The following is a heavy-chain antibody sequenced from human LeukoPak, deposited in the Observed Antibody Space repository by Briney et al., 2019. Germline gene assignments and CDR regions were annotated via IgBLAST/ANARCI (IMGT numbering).Heavy chain of an antibody. V-gene: IGHV4-59*01. Sequence: SETLSLTCTVSGGSISSYYWSWIRQPPGKGLEWIGYIYYSGSTNYNPSLKSRVTISVDTSKNQFSLNLTSVTAADTAVYYCARTTTTFDDWGHGTLVIVSS. CDR1: GGSISSYY. CDR2: IYYSGST. D-gene: IGHD4-11*01. J-gene: IGHJ4*01. CDR3: ARTTTTFDD.